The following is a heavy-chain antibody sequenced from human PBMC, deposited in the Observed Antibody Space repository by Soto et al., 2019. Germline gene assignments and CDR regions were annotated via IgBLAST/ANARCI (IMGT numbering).Heavy chain of an antibody. CDR2: ISAYNGNT. D-gene: IGHD4-17*01. V-gene: IGHV1-18*01. CDR3: ARDNDYGAPLASYYSYGMDF. CDR1: GYTFTSYG. Sequence: QVQLVQSGAEVKKPGASVKVSCTASGYTFTSYGISWVRQAPGQGLEWMGWISAYNGNTNYAQKLQGRVTMTTDTSTSTAYMEVRSVRADDTAVYYCARDNDYGAPLASYYSYGMDFWGQGTTVTVSS. J-gene: IGHJ6*02.